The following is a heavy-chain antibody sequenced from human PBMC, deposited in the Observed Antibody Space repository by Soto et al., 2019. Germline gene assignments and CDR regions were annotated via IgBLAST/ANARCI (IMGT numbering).Heavy chain of an antibody. CDR1: GFTFSSYW. D-gene: IGHD3-3*01. Sequence: EVQLVESGGGLVQPGGSLRLSCAASGFTFSSYWMHWVRQAPGKGLLWVSRLNSDGSDTSDADSVKGRFTISRDDAKNTLYLHMNSLRAEDTAVYYCARDGHDSVDLDYWGQGTLVTVCS. CDR2: LNSDGSDT. V-gene: IGHV3-74*01. J-gene: IGHJ4*02. CDR3: ARDGHDSVDLDY.